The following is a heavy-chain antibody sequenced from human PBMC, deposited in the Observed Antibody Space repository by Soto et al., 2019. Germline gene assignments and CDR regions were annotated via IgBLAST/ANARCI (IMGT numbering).Heavy chain of an antibody. J-gene: IGHJ6*02. V-gene: IGHV3-30*18. CDR2: ISYDGSNK. D-gene: IGHD6-13*01. Sequence: PGGSLRLSCAASGFTFSSYGMHWVRQAPGKGLEWVAVISYDGSNKYYADSVKGRFTISRDNSKNTLYLQMNSLRAEDTAVYYCAKEHSSSWPSSPQRYYYGMDVWGQGTTVTVSS. CDR3: AKEHSSSWPSSPQRYYYGMDV. CDR1: GFTFSSYG.